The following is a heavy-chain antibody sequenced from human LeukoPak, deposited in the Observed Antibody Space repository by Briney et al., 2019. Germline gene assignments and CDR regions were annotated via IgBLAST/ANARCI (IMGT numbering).Heavy chain of an antibody. CDR1: GGSISSGGYY. D-gene: IGHD3-22*01. CDR3: AGAGYYDSSGYYYTPLY. Sequence: SETLSLTCTVSGGSISSGGYYWSWIRQHPGKGLEWIGYIYYSGSTNYNPSLKSRVTISVDTSKNQFSLKLSSVTAADTAVYYCAGAGYYDSSGYYYTPLYWGQGTLVTVSS. CDR2: IYYSGST. V-gene: IGHV4-61*08. J-gene: IGHJ4*02.